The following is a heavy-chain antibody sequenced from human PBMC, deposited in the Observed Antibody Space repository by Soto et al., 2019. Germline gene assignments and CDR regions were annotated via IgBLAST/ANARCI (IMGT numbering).Heavy chain of an antibody. CDR1: GFTFSSYG. CDR3: AKMRGEGGYSYGLPWFDP. Sequence: PGGSLRLSCAASGFTFSSYGMHWVRQAPGKGLEWVAVISYDGSNKYYADSVKGRFTISRDNSKNTLYLQMNSLRAEDTAVYYCAKMRGEGGYSYGLPWFDPWGQGTLGTAPQ. J-gene: IGHJ5*02. CDR2: ISYDGSNK. V-gene: IGHV3-30*18. D-gene: IGHD5-18*01.